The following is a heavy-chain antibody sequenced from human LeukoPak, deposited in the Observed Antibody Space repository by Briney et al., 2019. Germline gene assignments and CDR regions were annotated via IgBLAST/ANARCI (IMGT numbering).Heavy chain of an antibody. CDR3: ARDFYGLDI. V-gene: IGHV1-2*02. J-gene: IGHJ6*02. CDR2: INSNSGGT. Sequence: GASVKVSCKASGYTFIDYYIHWVRQAPGPGLGWMGWINSNSGGTNYAPKFQGRVTMTRDTSSGAVFMELNSLTLDDTAVYYCARDFYGLDIWGQGTTVTVSS. CDR1: GYTFIDYY.